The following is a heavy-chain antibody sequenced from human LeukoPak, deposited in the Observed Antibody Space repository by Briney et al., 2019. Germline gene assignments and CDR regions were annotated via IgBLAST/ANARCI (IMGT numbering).Heavy chain of an antibody. J-gene: IGHJ4*02. CDR1: GFTFSTYA. Sequence: GGSLRLSCAASGFTFSTYAMSWVRQAPGKGLVWVSRINSDGSSTSYADSVKGRFTISRDNAKNTLYLQMNSLRAEDTAVYYCARGTMVRGVPKYYFDYWGQGTLVTVSS. D-gene: IGHD3-10*01. V-gene: IGHV3-74*01. CDR2: INSDGSST. CDR3: ARGTMVRGVPKYYFDY.